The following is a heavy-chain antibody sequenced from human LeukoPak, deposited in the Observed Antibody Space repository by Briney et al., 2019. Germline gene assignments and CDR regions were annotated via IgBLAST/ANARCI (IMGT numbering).Heavy chain of an antibody. CDR1: GYIFTGYY. V-gene: IGHV1-2*02. D-gene: IGHD1-14*01. CDR3: ARGYTVTATPLDY. Sequence: ASVKVSCKASGYIFTGYYMHWVRQAPGQGLEWMGWINPNSGGTKYAQKFQGRVTMTRDTSISTAYMELSRLRSDDTAVYYCARGYTVTATPLDYWGQGTLVTVSS. CDR2: INPNSGGT. J-gene: IGHJ4*02.